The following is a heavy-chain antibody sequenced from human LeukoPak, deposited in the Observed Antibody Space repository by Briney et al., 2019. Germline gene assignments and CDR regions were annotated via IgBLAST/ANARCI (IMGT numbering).Heavy chain of an antibody. D-gene: IGHD3-16*02. CDR1: GFTFTDFA. CDR2: IGGGGTNT. J-gene: IGHJ4*02. CDR3: AKDARGYRRPIDH. V-gene: IGHV3-23*01. Sequence: GGSLRLSCAASGFTFTDFAMNWVRQAPGKGLEWVSGIGGGGTNTDYADSVKGRFTISIDNSKNTLTLQMSSLRADDTAVYFCAKDARGYRRPIDHWGQGILVTVSS.